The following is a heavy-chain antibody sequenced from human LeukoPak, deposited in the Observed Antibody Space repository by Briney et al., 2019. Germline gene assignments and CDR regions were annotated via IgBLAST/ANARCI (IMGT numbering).Heavy chain of an antibody. CDR3: ARRRGYGDYVIDY. Sequence: SETLSLTCTVSGGSLSSSSYYWGWIRQPPGKGLEWIGSIYYSGSTYYNPSLKSRVTISVDTSKNQFSLKLSSVTAADTAVYYCARRRGYGDYVIDYWGQGTLVTVSS. CDR1: GGSLSSSSYY. D-gene: IGHD4-17*01. J-gene: IGHJ4*02. CDR2: IYYSGST. V-gene: IGHV4-39*01.